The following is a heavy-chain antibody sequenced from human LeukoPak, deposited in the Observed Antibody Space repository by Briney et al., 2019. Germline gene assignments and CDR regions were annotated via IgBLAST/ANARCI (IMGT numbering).Heavy chain of an antibody. V-gene: IGHV4-39*01. D-gene: IGHD3-3*01. CDR2: IYYSGST. CDR1: GGSISSSGYY. CDR3: ARHGSLAYYDFWSGYYTGNKYYYYYYGMDV. Sequence: SETLSLTCTVSGGSISSSGYYWGWIRQPPGKGLEWIGSIYYSGSTYYNPSLKSRVTISVDTSKNQFSLKLSSVTAADTAVYYCARHGSLAYYDFWSGYYTGNKYYYYYYGMDVWGQGTTVTVSS. J-gene: IGHJ6*02.